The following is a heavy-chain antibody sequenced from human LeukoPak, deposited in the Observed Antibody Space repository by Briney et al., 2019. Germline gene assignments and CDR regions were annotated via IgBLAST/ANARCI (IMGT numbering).Heavy chain of an antibody. J-gene: IGHJ3*02. CDR3: ARATITMAVGIPADAFDI. D-gene: IGHD3-22*01. Sequence: SETLSLTCTVSGGSIGSGDYYWSWIRQPPGKGLEWIGYIYYSGNTYYNPSLKSRVTISVDTSKNQFSLKLSSVTAAVTAVYYCARATITMAVGIPADAFDIWGQGTMVTVSS. CDR2: IYYSGNT. CDR1: GGSIGSGDYY. V-gene: IGHV4-30-4*08.